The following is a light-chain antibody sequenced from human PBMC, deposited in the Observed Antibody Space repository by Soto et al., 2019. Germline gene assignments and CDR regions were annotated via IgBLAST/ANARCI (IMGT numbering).Light chain of an antibody. CDR3: QQYYTIPPT. CDR1: QIVLHSSNNKNY. V-gene: IGKV4-1*01. CDR2: WAS. Sequence: DIVMTKSPDSLAVSLGERATINCKSSQIVLHSSNNKNYLAWYQQKPGQPPKLLISWASTRESGVPDRFSASGSGTDFTLTISSLQAEDVAVYYCQQYYTIPPTFGQGTKVELK. J-gene: IGKJ1*01.